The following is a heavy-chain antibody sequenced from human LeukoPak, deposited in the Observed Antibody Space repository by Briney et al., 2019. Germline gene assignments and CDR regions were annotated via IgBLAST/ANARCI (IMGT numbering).Heavy chain of an antibody. D-gene: IGHD2-8*01. Sequence: SETLSLTCTVSGGSISSSSYYWGWIRQPPGKGLEWIGSIYYSGSTYYNPSLKSRVTISVDTSKNQFSLKLSSVTAADTAVYYCPTVLNLEAFDIWGQGTMVTVSS. J-gene: IGHJ3*02. CDR2: IYYSGST. V-gene: IGHV4-39*01. CDR1: GGSISSSSYY. CDR3: PTVLNLEAFDI.